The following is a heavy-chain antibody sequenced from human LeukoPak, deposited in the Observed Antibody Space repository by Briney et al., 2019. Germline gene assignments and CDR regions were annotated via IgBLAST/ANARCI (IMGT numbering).Heavy chain of an antibody. CDR2: IYYSGST. CDR3: ASTAKYYYGSETYYFFDY. D-gene: IGHD3-10*01. Sequence: SETLSLTCTVSGGSISSSSYYWGWIRQPPGKGLEWIGSIYYSGSTYYNPSLKSRVTISLDTSQNQFSLKLTSVTPADTAVYYCASTAKYYYGSETYYFFDYWGQGTLVTVSS. CDR1: GGSISSSSYY. J-gene: IGHJ4*02. V-gene: IGHV4-39*07.